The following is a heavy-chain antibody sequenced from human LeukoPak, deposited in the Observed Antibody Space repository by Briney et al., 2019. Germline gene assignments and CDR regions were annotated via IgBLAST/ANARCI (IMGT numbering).Heavy chain of an antibody. J-gene: IGHJ6*02. Sequence: GGSLRLSCTASGFTFSDYSMNWVRQAPGKGLEWVSYISRSSNTVYYTDSVRGRFTISRANAKNSLYLQMNSLRAEDTAAYYCARDRRDYYYYGLDVWGQGTTVTVSS. CDR1: GFTFSDYS. CDR2: ISRSSNTV. V-gene: IGHV3-48*04. CDR3: ARDRRDYYYYGLDV.